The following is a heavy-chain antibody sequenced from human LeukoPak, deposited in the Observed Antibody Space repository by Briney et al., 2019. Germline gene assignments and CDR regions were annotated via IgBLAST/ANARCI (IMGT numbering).Heavy chain of an antibody. D-gene: IGHD5-12*01. CDR1: GDSVSSNSAA. V-gene: IGHV6-1*01. CDR2: TYYRSKWYT. J-gene: IGHJ4*02. CDR3: ARGYSGYLVN. Sequence: SQTLSLTCAISGDSVSSNSAAWNWIGQSPSRGLGWLGRTYYRSKWYTYYAVSVKSRITINPDTSKNQFSLQLYSVTPDDTAVYYCARGYSGYLVNWGQGTLVTVSS.